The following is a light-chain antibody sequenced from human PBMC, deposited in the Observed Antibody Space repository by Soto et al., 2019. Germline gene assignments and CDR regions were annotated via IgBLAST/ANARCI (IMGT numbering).Light chain of an antibody. CDR2: AAS. CDR1: QGISSY. Sequence: IQLTQSPSSLSASVGDRVTIACRASQGISSYLAWYQQKPGKAPKLLLYAASTLQSGVPSRSSGSGSGTDFALSITSLQPEDFATAYCQQLTSYPSSYTFGQGTQLEIK. CDR3: QQLTSYPSSYT. V-gene: IGKV1-9*01. J-gene: IGKJ2*01.